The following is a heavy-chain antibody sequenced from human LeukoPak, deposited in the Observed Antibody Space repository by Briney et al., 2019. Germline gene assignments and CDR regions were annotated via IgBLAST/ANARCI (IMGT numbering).Heavy chain of an antibody. J-gene: IGHJ1*01. Sequence: GGSLRLSCAASGFTFSSYGMHWVRQAPGKGLEWVAVIWYDGSNKYYADSVKGRFTISRDNSKNTLYLQMNSLRAEDTAVYYCARDDQLIAAAGTGYFQHWGQGTLVTVSS. D-gene: IGHD6-13*01. V-gene: IGHV3-33*01. CDR2: IWYDGSNK. CDR3: ARDDQLIAAAGTGYFQH. CDR1: GFTFSSYG.